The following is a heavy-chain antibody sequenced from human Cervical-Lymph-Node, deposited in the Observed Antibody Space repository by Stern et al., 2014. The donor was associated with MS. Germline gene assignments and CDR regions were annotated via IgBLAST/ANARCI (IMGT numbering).Heavy chain of an antibody. J-gene: IGHJ5*02. CDR2: INSNPVAP. CDR3: ARDMSDFWSDYGHNWFDP. CDR1: GYTFTKYL. D-gene: IGHD3-3*01. Sequence: QVQLVQSGSELKKPGASVTVSCKASGYTFTKYLIHWVRQAPGHGLEWMGWINSNPVAPRYARDFAGRFFFSLDTSVTTAYLQISRLKTEDTAVYYCARDMSDFWSDYGHNWFDPWGQGTLVTVSS. V-gene: IGHV7-4-1*02.